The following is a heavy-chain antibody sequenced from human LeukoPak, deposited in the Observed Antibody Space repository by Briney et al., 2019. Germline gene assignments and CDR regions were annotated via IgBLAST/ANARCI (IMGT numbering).Heavy chain of an antibody. J-gene: IGHJ4*02. CDR1: GFAFSSYS. D-gene: IGHD3-3*01. CDR2: ISSSSSYI. V-gene: IGHV3-21*01. Sequence: GGSLRLSCAASGFAFSSYSMNWVRQAPGKGLEWVSSISSSSSYIYYADSVKGRFTISRDNAKNSLYLQMNSLRAEDTAVYYCARCRLRFLEWSLGLFDYWGQGTLVTVSS. CDR3: ARCRLRFLEWSLGLFDY.